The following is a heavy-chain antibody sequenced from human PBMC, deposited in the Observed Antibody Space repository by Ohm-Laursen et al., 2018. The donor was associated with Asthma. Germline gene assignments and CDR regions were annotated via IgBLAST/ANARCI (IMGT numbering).Heavy chain of an antibody. CDR3: ARDSTSSGIAAAGPGNDY. CDR2: ISYDGSNK. V-gene: IGHV3-30*03. J-gene: IGHJ4*02. CDR1: GFTFSSYG. D-gene: IGHD6-13*01. Sequence: SLRLSCAASGFTFSSYGMHCVRQAPGKGLEWMAVISYDGSNKYYADSVKGRFTISRDNSKNTLYLQMNSLRAEDTAVYYCARDSTSSGIAAAGPGNDYWGQGTLVTVSS.